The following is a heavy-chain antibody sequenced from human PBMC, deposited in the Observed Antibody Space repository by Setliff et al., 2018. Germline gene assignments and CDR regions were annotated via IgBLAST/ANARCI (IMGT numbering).Heavy chain of an antibody. D-gene: IGHD3-10*01. V-gene: IGHV3-23*01. J-gene: IGHJ6*03. CDR3: AKDDGSGTYYRKDYYYMDV. CDR2: ISGSGGST. CDR1: GFTFDNYA. Sequence: GGSLSLSCAASGFTFDNYAMSWVRQAPGKGLEWVSAISGSGGSTYYADSVKGRFSISRDNSKSTLYLQMNSLRVEDTALYYCAKDDGSGTYYRKDYYYMDVWGKGTTVTVSS.